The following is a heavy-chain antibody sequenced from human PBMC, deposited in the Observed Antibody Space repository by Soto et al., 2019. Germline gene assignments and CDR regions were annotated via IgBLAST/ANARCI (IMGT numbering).Heavy chain of an antibody. CDR2: IIPIFGTA. D-gene: IGHD3-22*01. CDR1: GGSFSSYA. V-gene: IGHV1-69*13. Sequence: GASVKVSCKASGGSFSSYAISWVRQAPGQGLEWMGGIIPIFGTANYAQKFQGRVTITADESTSTAYMELSSLKASDTAMYYCASQTVNYYDSSGWFDPWGQGTLVTVSS. J-gene: IGHJ5*02. CDR3: ASQTVNYYDSSGWFDP.